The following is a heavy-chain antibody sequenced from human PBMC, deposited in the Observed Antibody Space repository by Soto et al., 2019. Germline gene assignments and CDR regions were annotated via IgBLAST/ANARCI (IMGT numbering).Heavy chain of an antibody. J-gene: IGHJ4*02. Sequence: QLQLQESGSGLVKPSQTLSLTCAVSGGSISSGGYSSSWIRQPPGKGLEWIGYIYHSGSTYYNPSLKSRVTLSVDRSKNQFSLKLSSVTAADTAVYYCAAGGGLPRYYWGQGTLVTVSS. CDR2: IYHSGST. CDR3: AAGGGLPRYY. CDR1: GGSISSGGYS. D-gene: IGHD5-12*01. V-gene: IGHV4-30-2*01.